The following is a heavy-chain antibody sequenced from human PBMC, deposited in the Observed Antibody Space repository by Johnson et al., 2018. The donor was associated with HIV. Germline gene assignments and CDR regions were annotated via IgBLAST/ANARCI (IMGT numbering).Heavy chain of an antibody. CDR2: ISGSGGGT. CDR3: ATEYSSSSAFHAFDI. Sequence: MLLVESGGGLVQPGGSLRLSCAASGFTFSSYAMSWVRQAPGKGLEWVSSISGSGGGTNYADSVKGRFTISRDNSKNTLYLQMNSLRAEDTAVYYCATEYSSSSAFHAFDIWGQGTMVTVSS. J-gene: IGHJ3*02. D-gene: IGHD6-6*01. CDR1: GFTFSSYA. V-gene: IGHV3-23*04.